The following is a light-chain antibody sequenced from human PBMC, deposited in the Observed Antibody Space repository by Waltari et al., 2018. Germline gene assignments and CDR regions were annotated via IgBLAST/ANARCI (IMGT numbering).Light chain of an antibody. CDR3: AAWDDSLSGWV. V-gene: IGLV1-47*01. Sequence: QSVLTQPPSASGTPGPRVPIPCSGSSSNIGSNYVSWYQQLPGTAPKLLIYRNNQRPSGVPDRVSGSKSGTSASLAISGLRSEDEADYYCAAWDDSLSGWVFGGGTKLTVL. CDR2: RNN. J-gene: IGLJ3*02. CDR1: SSNIGSNY.